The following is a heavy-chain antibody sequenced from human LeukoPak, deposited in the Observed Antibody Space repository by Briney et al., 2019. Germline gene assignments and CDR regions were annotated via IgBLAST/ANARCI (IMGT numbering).Heavy chain of an antibody. V-gene: IGHV3-21*01. CDR3: ARDLEYSSSSLGY. D-gene: IGHD6-6*01. J-gene: IGHJ4*02. CDR1: GFTFSSYS. CDR2: ISSSSSYI. Sequence: PGGSLRLSCAASGFTFSSYSMNWVRQAPGKGLEWVSSISSSSSYIYYADSVKGRFTISRGNAKNSLYLQMNSLRAEDTAVYYCARDLEYSSSSLGYWGQGTLVTVSS.